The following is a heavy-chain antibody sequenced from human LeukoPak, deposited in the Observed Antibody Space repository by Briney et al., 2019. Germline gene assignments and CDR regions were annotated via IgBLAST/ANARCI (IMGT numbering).Heavy chain of an antibody. Sequence: SVKVSCKASGGTFSSYAISWVRQAPGQGLEWMGGIIPIFGTANYAQKFQGRVTITADESTGTAYMELSSLRSEDTAVYYCARSRGNDILTGYPAADYWGQGTLVTVSS. CDR2: IIPIFGTA. CDR3: ARSRGNDILTGYPAADY. D-gene: IGHD3-9*01. V-gene: IGHV1-69*13. CDR1: GGTFSSYA. J-gene: IGHJ4*02.